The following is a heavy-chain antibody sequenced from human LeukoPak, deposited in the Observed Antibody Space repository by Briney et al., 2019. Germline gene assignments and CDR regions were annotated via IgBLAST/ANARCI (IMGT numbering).Heavy chain of an antibody. CDR2: INPSGGST. CDR3: VLAVAGTGYFQH. V-gene: IGHV1-46*01. Sequence: GASVKVSCKASGYTFTTYYMNWVRQAPGQGLEWMGIINPSGGSTSYAQKFQGRVTMTRDTSTSTVYMELSGLRSEDTAVYYCVLAVAGTGYFQHWGQGTLVTVSS. D-gene: IGHD6-19*01. CDR1: GYTFTTYY. J-gene: IGHJ1*01.